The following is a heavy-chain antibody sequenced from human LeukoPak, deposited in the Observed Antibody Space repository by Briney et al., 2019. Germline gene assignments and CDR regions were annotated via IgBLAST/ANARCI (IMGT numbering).Heavy chain of an antibody. CDR3: ARHLYHCGSGNCYYYFDY. CDR2: IKPDGGEK. CDR1: GFIFNTYW. Sequence: PGGSLRLSCAASGFIFNTYWMTWVRQTPGKGLEWVANIKPDGGEKKYVDSVKGRFTISRDNAEDSLYLQMNSLRAEDTAIYYCARHLYHCGSGNCYYYFDYWGQGTLVTVSS. V-gene: IGHV3-7*01. J-gene: IGHJ4*02. D-gene: IGHD1-26*01.